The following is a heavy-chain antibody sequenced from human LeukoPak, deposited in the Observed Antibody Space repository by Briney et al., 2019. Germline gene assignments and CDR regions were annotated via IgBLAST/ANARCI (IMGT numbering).Heavy chain of an antibody. CDR2: IYYSGST. J-gene: IGHJ4*02. Sequence: SETLSLTCTVSGGSISSSSYYWGWIRQPPGKGLEWIGSIYYSGSTYYNPSLKSRVTISGDTSKNQFSLKLSSVTAADTAVYYCARPKPDHPGWSAYSSSWYFDYWGQGTLVTVSS. CDR3: ARPKPDHPGWSAYSSSWYFDY. D-gene: IGHD6-13*01. V-gene: IGHV4-39*01. CDR1: GGSISSSSYY.